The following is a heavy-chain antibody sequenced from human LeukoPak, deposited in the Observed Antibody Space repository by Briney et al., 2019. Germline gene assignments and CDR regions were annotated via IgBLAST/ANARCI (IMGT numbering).Heavy chain of an antibody. V-gene: IGHV4-34*01. CDR1: GGSFSGYY. Sequence: SETLSLTCAVYGGSFSGYYWSWIRQPPGKGLEWIGEINHSGSTNYNPSLKSRVTISVDTSKNQFSLKLSSVTAADTAVYYCARGFRFRGPWLDPWGQGTLVTVSS. CDR3: ARGFRFRGPWLDP. CDR2: INHSGST. J-gene: IGHJ5*02.